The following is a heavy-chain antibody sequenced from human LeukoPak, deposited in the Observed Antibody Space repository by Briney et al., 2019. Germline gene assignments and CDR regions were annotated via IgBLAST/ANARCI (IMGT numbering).Heavy chain of an antibody. J-gene: IGHJ4*02. CDR2: IWYDGINK. V-gene: IGHV3-33*01. Sequence: GGSLRLSCAASGFTFSSYGMHWVRQAPGKGLEWVAVIWYDGINKYHADSVKGRFTISRDNSKNTLYLQMNSLRAEDTAVYYCARGRGAARQVLTRFDYWGQGTLVTVSS. CDR1: GFTFSSYG. D-gene: IGHD6-6*01. CDR3: ARGRGAARQVLTRFDY.